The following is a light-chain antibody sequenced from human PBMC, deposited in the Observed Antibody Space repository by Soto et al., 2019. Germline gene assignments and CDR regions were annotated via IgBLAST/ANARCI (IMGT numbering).Light chain of an antibody. V-gene: IGKV3-20*01. Sequence: ETVLTQSPGTLSLSPGERATLSCRASQSVKNNYLRWYQQKPGQAPRLILYGASGRATGIPDRFSGSGSGTDFTLTISRLEPEDGAVYYCQQYGSSPRTFGQGTKVEIK. J-gene: IGKJ1*01. CDR3: QQYGSSPRT. CDR1: QSVKNNY. CDR2: GAS.